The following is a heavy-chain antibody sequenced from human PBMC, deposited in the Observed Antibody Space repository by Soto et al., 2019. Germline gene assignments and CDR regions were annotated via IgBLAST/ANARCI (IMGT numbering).Heavy chain of an antibody. CDR1: GFSFSYYG. J-gene: IGHJ6*03. D-gene: IGHD2-2*01. Sequence: EVQLVESGGGLVQHGGSLRLSCAASGFSFSYYGMNWVRQAPGKGLEWVSYISTSSSNIYYADSVKGRFTISRDNAKNTLSLQTNSLRAADTAVYYCARETSTGNYYMDVWGKGTTVTVSS. V-gene: IGHV3-48*01. CDR2: ISTSSSNI. CDR3: ARETSTGNYYMDV.